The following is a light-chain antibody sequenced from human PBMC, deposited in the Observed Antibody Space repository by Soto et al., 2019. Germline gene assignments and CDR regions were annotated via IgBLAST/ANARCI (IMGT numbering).Light chain of an antibody. CDR2: GAS. CDR3: QQYNNWPYT. CDR1: QSVSTY. J-gene: IGKJ5*01. V-gene: IGKV3-11*01. Sequence: EIVLTQSPATLSLSPGERATLSCRASQSVSTYLAWYQQRPGQAPRLLIYGASNRATGIPARFSGSGSGTDFTLTITRLAREDFAVYYCQQYNNWPYTFGQGTRLEIK.